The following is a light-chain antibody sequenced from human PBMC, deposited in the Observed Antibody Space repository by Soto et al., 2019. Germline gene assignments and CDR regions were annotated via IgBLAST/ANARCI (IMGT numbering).Light chain of an antibody. CDR3: SSYAGSNTYVV. CDR2: EDT. J-gene: IGLJ2*01. CDR1: SSDVGSYNL. V-gene: IGLV2-23*01. Sequence: QSDLTQPASVSGSPGQSITISCTGTSSDVGSYNLVSWYQQHPGKAPKLMIYEDTKRPSGVSNRFSGSKSGNTASLTISGLQAEDEADYYCSSYAGSNTYVVFGGGTKLTVL.